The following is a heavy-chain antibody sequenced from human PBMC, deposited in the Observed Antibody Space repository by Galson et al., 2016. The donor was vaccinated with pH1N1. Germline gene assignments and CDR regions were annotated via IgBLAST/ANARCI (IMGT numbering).Heavy chain of an antibody. CDR2: ISSSSSYI. Sequence: SLRLSCAASGFTFSSYSMNWVRQAPGKGLGWVSSISSSSSYIYYADSVKGRFTISRDNAKNSLYLLMNTLRAEDTAVYFCARGRCSGGSCYWGYWGQGTLVTVPS. J-gene: IGHJ4*02. D-gene: IGHD2-15*01. V-gene: IGHV3-21*01. CDR1: GFTFSSYS. CDR3: ARGRCSGGSCYWGY.